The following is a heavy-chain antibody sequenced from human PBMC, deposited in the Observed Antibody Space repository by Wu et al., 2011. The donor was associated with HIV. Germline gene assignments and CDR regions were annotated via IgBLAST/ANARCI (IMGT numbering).Heavy chain of an antibody. V-gene: IGHV1-8*02. D-gene: IGHD3-3*01. CDR3: ARGVGGGYYDFWSGYYPNWFDP. CDR1: GYSFTTYD. J-gene: IGHJ5*02. CDR2: MNPNTGNT. Sequence: QVQLVQSGAEVKKPGASVKVSCQASGYSFTTYDINWVRQAPGQGLEWMGWMNPNTGNTAYAQKFQDRVTMTTNASISTAYMTLNSLRSEDTAVYYCARGVGGGYYDFWSGYYPNWFDPWGQGTPVTVSS.